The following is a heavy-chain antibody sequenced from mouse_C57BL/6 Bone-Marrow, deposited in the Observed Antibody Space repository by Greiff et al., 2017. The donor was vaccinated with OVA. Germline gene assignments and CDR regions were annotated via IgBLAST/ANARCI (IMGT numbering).Heavy chain of an antibody. CDR1: GYTFTDYN. Sequence: EVKLQESGPELVKPGASVKIPCKASGYTFTDYNMDWVKQSHGKSLEWIGDINPNNGGTIYNQKFKGKATLTVDKSSSTAYMELRSLTSEDTAVYYCARRGPTPYYFDYWGQGTTLTVSS. D-gene: IGHD1-1*01. J-gene: IGHJ2*01. CDR2: INPNNGGT. CDR3: ARRGPTPYYFDY. V-gene: IGHV1-18*01.